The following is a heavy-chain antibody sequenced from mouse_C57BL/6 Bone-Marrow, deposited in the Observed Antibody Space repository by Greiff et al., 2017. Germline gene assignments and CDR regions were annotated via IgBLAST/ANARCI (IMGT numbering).Heavy chain of an antibody. D-gene: IGHD1-1*01. CDR2: IYPRDGST. CDR1: GYTFTSYD. Sequence: QVQLKESGPELVKPGASVKLSCKASGYTFTSYDINWVKQRPGQGLEWIGWIYPRDGSTKSNEKFKGKATLTVVTSSSTAYMELHSLTSEYSAVYFCARDYGSSYWYFDVWGTGTTVTVSS. CDR3: ARDYGSSYWYFDV. J-gene: IGHJ1*03. V-gene: IGHV1-85*01.